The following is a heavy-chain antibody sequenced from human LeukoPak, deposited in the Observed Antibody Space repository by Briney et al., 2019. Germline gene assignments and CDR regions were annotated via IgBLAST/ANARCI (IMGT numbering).Heavy chain of an antibody. CDR2: IYQSGST. CDR1: GGSISSSNW. V-gene: IGHV4-4*02. D-gene: IGHD6-13*01. Sequence: SGTLSLTCAVSGGSISSSNWWSWVRQPPGKGLEWIGYIYQSGSTNYNPSLKSRVTISVDTSKNQFSLKLSSVTAADTAVYYCAKDGPGYSSSWYPRKVDYWGQGTLVTVSS. J-gene: IGHJ4*02. CDR3: AKDGPGYSSSWYPRKVDY.